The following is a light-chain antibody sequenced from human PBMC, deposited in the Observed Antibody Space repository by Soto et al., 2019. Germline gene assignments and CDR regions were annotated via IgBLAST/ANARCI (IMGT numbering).Light chain of an antibody. CDR1: QSLLHRNGYNY. CDR3: MQVLQTPFT. Sequence: DIVMTQSPLSLPVIPGEPASISCRSSQSLLHRNGYNYLDWYLQKPGQSPQLLIYLGSSRASGVYDRLCGSGSGTDFTLRISRVEAEDVGIYYCMQVLQTPFTFGVGTKVEIK. CDR2: LGS. V-gene: IGKV2-28*01. J-gene: IGKJ4*01.